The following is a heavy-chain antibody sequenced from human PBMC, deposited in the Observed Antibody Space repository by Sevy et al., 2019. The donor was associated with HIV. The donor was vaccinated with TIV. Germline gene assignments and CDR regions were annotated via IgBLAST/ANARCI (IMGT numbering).Heavy chain of an antibody. Sequence: SKTLSLTCTVSGGSISSYYWSWIRQPPGKGLEGIGYIYYSGSTNYNPSLKSRVTISVDTSKNQFSLKLSSVTAADTAVYYCASHYYDSSGYGAFDIWGQGTMVTVSS. J-gene: IGHJ3*02. D-gene: IGHD3-22*01. CDR3: ASHYYDSSGYGAFDI. V-gene: IGHV4-59*01. CDR1: GGSISSYY. CDR2: IYYSGST.